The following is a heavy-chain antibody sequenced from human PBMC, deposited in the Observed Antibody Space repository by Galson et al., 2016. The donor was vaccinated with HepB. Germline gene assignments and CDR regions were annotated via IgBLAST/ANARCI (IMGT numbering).Heavy chain of an antibody. CDR1: GFTFSYYY. D-gene: IGHD6-19*01. CDR3: ARMFPLYSSGWYVRGDGWFDA. V-gene: IGHV3-11*01. J-gene: IGHJ5*02. Sequence: SLRLSCATSGFTFSYYYMSWIRQAPGKGLEWVSYISGDGRTINYADSVKGRFTISRDNAKNSPYLHMNSLTGEDMAVYYCARMFPLYSSGWYVRGDGWFDAWGQGILVTVSS. CDR2: ISGDGRTI.